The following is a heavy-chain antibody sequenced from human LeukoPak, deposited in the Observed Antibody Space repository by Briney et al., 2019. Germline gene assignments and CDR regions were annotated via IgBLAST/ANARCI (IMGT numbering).Heavy chain of an antibody. CDR3: ARDRSGSRVSYFDY. D-gene: IGHD6-19*01. J-gene: IGHJ4*02. CDR2: MNPNSGNT. CDR1: GYTFTSYD. V-gene: IGHV1-8*01. Sequence: ASVKVSCKASGYTFTSYDINWVRQATGQGLEWMGWMNPNSGNTGYAQKFQGRVTMTRNTSISTAYMELSSLRSEDTAVYYCARDRSGSRVSYFDYWGQGTLVTVSS.